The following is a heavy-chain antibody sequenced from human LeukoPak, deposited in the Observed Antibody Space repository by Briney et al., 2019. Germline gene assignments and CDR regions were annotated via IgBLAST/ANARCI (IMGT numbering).Heavy chain of an antibody. CDR2: MNPNSGNT. Sequence: GASVKVSCKASGYTFTSYDINWVRQATGQGLEWMGWMNPNSGNTGYARKFQGRITMTRNTSISTAYMELSSLTSEDTAVYYCARIAAAGNRRLNYWGQGTLVTVSS. CDR1: GYTFTSYD. V-gene: IGHV1-8*01. CDR3: ARIAAAGNRRLNY. J-gene: IGHJ4*02. D-gene: IGHD6-13*01.